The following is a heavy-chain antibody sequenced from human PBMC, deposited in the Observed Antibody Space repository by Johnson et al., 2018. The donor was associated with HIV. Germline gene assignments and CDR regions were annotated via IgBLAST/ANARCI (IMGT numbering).Heavy chain of an antibody. D-gene: IGHD2-15*01. CDR3: ARACSGGSCYEEKSPDAFDI. J-gene: IGHJ3*02. CDR2: ISYDGSNK. V-gene: IGHV3-30*03. CDR1: GFTFSSYG. Sequence: QVQLVESGGGVVQPGRSLRLSCAASGFTFSSYGMHWVRQAPGKGLEWVAVISYDGSNKYYADSVKGRFTISRDNYKNTQYLQLNSRRAEDTSVYYCARACSGGSCYEEKSPDAFDIWGQGTMVTVSS.